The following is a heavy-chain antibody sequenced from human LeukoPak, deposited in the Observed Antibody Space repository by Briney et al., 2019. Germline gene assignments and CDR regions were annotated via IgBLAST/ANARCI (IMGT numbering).Heavy chain of an antibody. Sequence: SGTLSLTCGVHGGSFSGYHWTWIRQRPGKGLEWIGDINHSGTTHYSPPPKSRVTMSVDKSNNHFSLNLHAVTAADTGVYYCARGFATSSLWFDPWGQGILVTVSS. CDR3: ARGFATSSLWFDP. J-gene: IGHJ5*02. CDR1: GGSFSGYH. CDR2: INHSGTT. D-gene: IGHD6-6*01. V-gene: IGHV4-34*01.